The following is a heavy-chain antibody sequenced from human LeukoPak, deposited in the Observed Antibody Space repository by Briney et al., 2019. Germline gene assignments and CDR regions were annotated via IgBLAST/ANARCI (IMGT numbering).Heavy chain of an antibody. J-gene: IGHJ4*02. D-gene: IGHD6-13*01. Sequence: PGGSLRLSCAAAGFTFSSYSMNWVRQAPGKGLEWVSSISSSSSYIYYADSVKGRFTISRDNAKNSLYLQMNSLRAEDTAVYYCATRGIAAAGTVWVADDYWGQGTLVTVSS. V-gene: IGHV3-21*01. CDR1: GFTFSSYS. CDR2: ISSSSSYI. CDR3: ATRGIAAAGTVWVADDY.